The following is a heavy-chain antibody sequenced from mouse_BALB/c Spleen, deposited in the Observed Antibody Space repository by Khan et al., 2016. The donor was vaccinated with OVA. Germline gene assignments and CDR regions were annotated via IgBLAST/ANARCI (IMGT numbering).Heavy chain of an antibody. D-gene: IGHD2-3*01. CDR3: ARGDGYYDAMDY. Sequence: VQLQQSGPELVKPGASMKISCKASGYSFSGYTMNWVKQSHGKNLEWIGLINPYNGGTIYNQKFKGKATLTVDKSSSTAYMELLSLTSEDSAVYYWARGDGYYDAMDYWGQGTSVTVSS. CDR2: INPYNGGT. CDR1: GYSFSGYT. J-gene: IGHJ4*01. V-gene: IGHV1-18*01.